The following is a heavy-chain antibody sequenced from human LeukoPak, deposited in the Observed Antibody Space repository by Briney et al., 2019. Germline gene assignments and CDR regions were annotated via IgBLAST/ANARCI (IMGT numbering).Heavy chain of an antibody. CDR3: ARDAGSHHDAFDI. D-gene: IGHD2-15*01. J-gene: IGHJ3*02. CDR1: GGSISSGDYY. V-gene: IGHV4-30-4*01. CDR2: IYYSGST. Sequence: SETLSLTCTVSGGSISSGDYYWSWIRQPPGKGLEWIGYIYYSGSTYYNPSLTSRVTISVDTSKNQFSLKLSSVTAADTAVYYCARDAGSHHDAFDIWGQGTMVTVSS.